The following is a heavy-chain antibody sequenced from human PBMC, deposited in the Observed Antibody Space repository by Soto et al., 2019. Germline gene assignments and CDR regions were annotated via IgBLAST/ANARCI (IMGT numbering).Heavy chain of an antibody. CDR3: ARDRGYTSGWSTPDAFDI. D-gene: IGHD5-18*01. V-gene: IGHV3-33*01. Sequence: QVQLVESGGGVVQPGRSLRLSCAASGFTFSSYGMHWVRQAPGKGLEWVADIWYDGINEFYADSVKGRFTISRDNSKNTLHLQMNRLRAEDTAVYYCARDRGYTSGWSTPDAFDIWGQGTMVTVSS. CDR1: GFTFSSYG. J-gene: IGHJ3*02. CDR2: IWYDGINE.